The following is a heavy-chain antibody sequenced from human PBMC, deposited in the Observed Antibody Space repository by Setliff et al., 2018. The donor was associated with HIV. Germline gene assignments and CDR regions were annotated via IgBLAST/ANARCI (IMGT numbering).Heavy chain of an antibody. CDR2: MKYDGTEI. CDR1: GFAFSFRTYW. CDR3: VREGEYFDTIGHYLVRRFFDL. V-gene: IGHV3-7*01. D-gene: IGHD3-9*01. Sequence: HPGGSLRLSCAASGFAFSFRTYWMSWVRQAPGKGLEWVANMKYDGTEIYYVDAVKGRFTISRDNAKKSVFLHMNSLRGEDTAVYYCVREGEYFDTIGHYLVRRFFDLWGQGTMVTVSS. J-gene: IGHJ3*01.